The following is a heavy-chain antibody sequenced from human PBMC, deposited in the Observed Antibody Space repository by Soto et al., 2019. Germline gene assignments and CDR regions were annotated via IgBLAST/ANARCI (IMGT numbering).Heavy chain of an antibody. CDR1: GFTLTKAS. J-gene: IGHJ6*02. Sequence: PGGSLRLSCAASGFTLTKASMSWVRQAPGKGLEWVGHIKSNADGGATGYAAPVKGRFTVSRDDSRNTLYLQLNSLKTEDTAVYYCTTAPFSFITLPGTSFLIGMDVWGQGTTVTVSS. D-gene: IGHD3-10*01. CDR3: TTAPFSFITLPGTSFLIGMDV. CDR2: IKSNADGGAT. V-gene: IGHV3-15*01.